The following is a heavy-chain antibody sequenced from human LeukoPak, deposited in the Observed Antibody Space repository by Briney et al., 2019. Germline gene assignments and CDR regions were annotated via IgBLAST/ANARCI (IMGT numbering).Heavy chain of an antibody. J-gene: IGHJ4*02. D-gene: IGHD4-11*01. Sequence: PGGSLRLSCAASGFILRSYTMSWVRRAPGKGLEWISAISGSGAGTDYADSVKGRFTISRDNSKSTLYLQMNNLRAEDTAVYYCAKQNTVTLIDYWGQGTLVTVSS. CDR1: GFILRSYT. CDR2: ISGSGAGT. V-gene: IGHV3-23*01. CDR3: AKQNTVTLIDY.